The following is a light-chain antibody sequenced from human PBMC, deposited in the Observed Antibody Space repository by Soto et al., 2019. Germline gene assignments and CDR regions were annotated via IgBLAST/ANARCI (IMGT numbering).Light chain of an antibody. CDR1: QSISNS. CDR2: EAS. Sequence: EVVLTQSPATLSLSPGERASLSCRASQSISNSLAWYQQKPGQAPRLLIYEASNRATGIPARFSGTGSGTAFTLTISSLEPEDFAVYYCQQRYNWPPCTFGQGTKLEIK. CDR3: QQRYNWPPCT. J-gene: IGKJ2*02. V-gene: IGKV3-11*01.